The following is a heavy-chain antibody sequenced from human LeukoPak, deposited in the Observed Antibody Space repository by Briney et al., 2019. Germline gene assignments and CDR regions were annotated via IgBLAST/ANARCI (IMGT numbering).Heavy chain of an antibody. J-gene: IGHJ3*02. CDR1: GSSITAFY. CDR2: FQYSGNS. Sequence: SETLSLTCNVSGSSITAFYWSWIRQSPGKGLEWIGSFQYSGNSCYNPSLKSRVAMSVDTSKRQVSLRLTSVTAADTAVYYCARDMRFLEWLPRGGRAFDIWGQGTMVTVSS. CDR3: ARDMRFLEWLPRGGRAFDI. D-gene: IGHD3-3*01. V-gene: IGHV4-59*01.